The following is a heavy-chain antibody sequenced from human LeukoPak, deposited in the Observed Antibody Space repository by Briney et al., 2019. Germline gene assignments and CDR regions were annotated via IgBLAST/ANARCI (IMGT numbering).Heavy chain of an antibody. J-gene: IGHJ4*02. CDR2: INAGNGNT. V-gene: IGHV1-3*01. CDR1: GYTFTTYP. CDR3: AKDASGSHHDY. Sequence: GGSVKVSCKASGYTFTTYPIHWVRQAPGQRLEWMGWINAGNGNTKYSQKFQGRVTITRDSSASTDYMELSSLRSEDTAVYYCAKDASGSHHDYWGQGTLVTVSS. D-gene: IGHD3-10*01.